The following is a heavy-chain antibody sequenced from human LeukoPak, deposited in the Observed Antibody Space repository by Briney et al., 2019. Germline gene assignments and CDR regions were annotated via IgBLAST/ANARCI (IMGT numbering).Heavy chain of an antibody. Sequence: KSSETLSLTCTVSGGSISSSSYYWGWIRQPPGKGLEWIGSIYYSGSTYYNPSLKSRVTISVDTSKNKFSLKLSSVTAADTAVYYCARGDPDIVVVPAARHLLDYWGQGTLVTVSS. D-gene: IGHD2-2*01. CDR1: GGSISSSSYY. CDR3: ARGDPDIVVVPAARHLLDY. J-gene: IGHJ4*02. CDR2: IYYSGST. V-gene: IGHV4-39*01.